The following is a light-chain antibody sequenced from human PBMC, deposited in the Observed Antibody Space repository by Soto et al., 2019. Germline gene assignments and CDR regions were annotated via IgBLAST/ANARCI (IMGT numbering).Light chain of an antibody. Sequence: QSALTQPASVSGSPGQSITISCTGTSSDVGGYNYVSWYLQHPGKAPKLMIYDVSNRPSGVSNRFSGSKSGNTASLTISGLQPEDEADYYCSSYTSSSTWVFGGGTKLTVL. J-gene: IGLJ3*02. V-gene: IGLV2-14*01. CDR3: SSYTSSSTWV. CDR2: DVS. CDR1: SSDVGGYNY.